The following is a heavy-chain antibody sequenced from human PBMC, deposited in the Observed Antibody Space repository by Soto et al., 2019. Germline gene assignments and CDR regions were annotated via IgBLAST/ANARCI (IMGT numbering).Heavy chain of an antibody. CDR3: ARGLSGLPIAAAGTYYFDY. V-gene: IGHV1-8*01. Sequence: ASVKVSCKASGYTFTSYDINWVRQATGQGLEWMGWMNPNSGNTGYAQKFQGRVTMTRNTSISTAYMELSSLRSEDTAVYYCARGLSGLPIAAAGTYYFDYWGQGTLVTVSS. CDR2: MNPNSGNT. J-gene: IGHJ4*02. CDR1: GYTFTSYD. D-gene: IGHD6-13*01.